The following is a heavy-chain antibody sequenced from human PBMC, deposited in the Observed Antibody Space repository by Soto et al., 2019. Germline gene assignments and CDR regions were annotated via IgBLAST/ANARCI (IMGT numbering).Heavy chain of an antibody. V-gene: IGHV3-21*01. Sequence: GGSLRLSCAASGFTFSSYSMNWVRPAPGKGLEWVSSISSSSSYIYYADSVKGRFTISRDNAKNSLYLQMNSLRAEDTAVYYCARGGIYCSGGSCWVYYMDVWGKGTTVTVSS. J-gene: IGHJ6*03. CDR1: GFTFSSYS. CDR2: ISSSSSYI. D-gene: IGHD2-15*01. CDR3: ARGGIYCSGGSCWVYYMDV.